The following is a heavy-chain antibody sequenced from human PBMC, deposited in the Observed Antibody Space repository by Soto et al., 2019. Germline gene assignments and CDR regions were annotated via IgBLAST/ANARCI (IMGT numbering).Heavy chain of an antibody. CDR2: IWYDGSNK. J-gene: IGHJ4*02. Sequence: QVQLVESGGGVVQPGRSLRLSCAASGFTFSSYGMHWVRQAPGKGLEWVAVIWYDGSNKYYADSVKGRFTISRDNSKNTLYLQRNSLRAEDTAVYYCARDLGGCSGGSCYSGVVSEFDYWGQGTLVTVSS. V-gene: IGHV3-33*01. CDR1: GFTFSSYG. CDR3: ARDLGGCSGGSCYSGVVSEFDY. D-gene: IGHD2-15*01.